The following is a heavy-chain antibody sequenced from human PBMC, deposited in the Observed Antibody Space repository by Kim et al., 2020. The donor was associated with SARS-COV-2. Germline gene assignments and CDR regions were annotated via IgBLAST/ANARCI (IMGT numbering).Heavy chain of an antibody. V-gene: IGHV5-51*01. CDR2: IYPGDSDT. D-gene: IGHD2-2*02. CDR1: GYSFTSYW. CDR3: ASAQYCSSTSCYTFDY. Sequence: GESLKISCKGSGYSFTSYWIGWVRQMPGKGLEWMGIIYPGDSDTRYSPSFQGQVTISADKSINTAYLQWSSLKASDTAMYYCASAQYCSSTSCYTFDYWGQGTLVTVSS. J-gene: IGHJ4*02.